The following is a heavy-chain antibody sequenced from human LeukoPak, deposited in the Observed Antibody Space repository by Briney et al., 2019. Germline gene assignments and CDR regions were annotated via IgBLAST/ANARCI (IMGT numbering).Heavy chain of an antibody. D-gene: IGHD2-15*01. V-gene: IGHV3-7*01. CDR2: INPAGSET. J-gene: IGHJ4*02. CDR3: ARFGYVAAVDV. Sequence: GWSVSLSCPASGFSFSAYWMTWVRQAAGTGREGVANINPAGSETYYVDPVKGRFSISRDNAKNLVYLQMNSLRAEDTAVYHCARFGYVAAVDVWGQGTPVTVSS. CDR1: GFSFSAYW.